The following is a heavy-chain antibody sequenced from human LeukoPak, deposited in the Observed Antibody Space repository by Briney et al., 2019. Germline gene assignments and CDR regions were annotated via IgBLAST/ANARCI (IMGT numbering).Heavy chain of an antibody. J-gene: IGHJ4*02. CDR1: GYTFTSYD. CDR3: AREGVAATGLDY. Sequence: ASVKVSCKASGYTFTSYDINWVRQATGQGLEWMGWMNPNSGNTGCAQKFQGRVTITRNTSISTAYMELSSLRSEDTAVYYCAREGVAATGLDYWGQGTLVTVSS. CDR2: MNPNSGNT. V-gene: IGHV1-8*03. D-gene: IGHD6-13*01.